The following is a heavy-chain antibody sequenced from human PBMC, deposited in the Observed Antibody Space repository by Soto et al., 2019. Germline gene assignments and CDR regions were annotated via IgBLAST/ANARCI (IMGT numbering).Heavy chain of an antibody. CDR1: GFTFSSYA. Sequence: EVQLLESGGGLVQPGGSLRLSCAASGFTFSSYAMSWVRQAPGKGLEWVSAISGSGGSTYYADSVKGRFTISRDNFKNTLYLQMNSLIAEDTAVYYCAKPTSVRTVTTDYWGQGTLVTVSS. CDR2: ISGSGGST. D-gene: IGHD4-17*01. V-gene: IGHV3-23*01. J-gene: IGHJ4*02. CDR3: AKPTSVRTVTTDY.